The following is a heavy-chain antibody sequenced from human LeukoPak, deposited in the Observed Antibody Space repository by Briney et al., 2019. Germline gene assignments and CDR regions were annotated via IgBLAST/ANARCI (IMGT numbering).Heavy chain of an antibody. V-gene: IGHV4-31*02. Sequence: LRLSCAASGFTFSSYGMHWVRQHPGKGLEWIGYIYYSGGTYYNPSLKSRVTISVDTSKNQFSLKLSSVTAADTAVYYCARVLPEYYYGSGSYYNGHVAVGACDYWGQGTLVTVSS. CDR2: IYYSGGT. CDR1: GFTFSSYG. CDR3: ARVLPEYYYGSGSYYNGHVAVGACDY. D-gene: IGHD3-10*01. J-gene: IGHJ4*02.